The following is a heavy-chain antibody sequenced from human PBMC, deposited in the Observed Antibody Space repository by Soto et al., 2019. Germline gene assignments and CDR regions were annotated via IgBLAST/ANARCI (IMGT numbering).Heavy chain of an antibody. CDR3: AHGVPRNYYYYMDV. J-gene: IGHJ6*03. Sequence: QITLKESGPTLVKPTQTLTLTCTFSGFSLSTSGVGVGWIRQPPGKALEWLTVIYWDDDKRYSPSLKSRLTITKYTSKNQVVVTMTSMEPVDTATYYCAHGVPRNYYYYMDVWGKGTTVTVSS. V-gene: IGHV2-5*02. CDR2: IYWDDDK. CDR1: GFSLSTSGVG.